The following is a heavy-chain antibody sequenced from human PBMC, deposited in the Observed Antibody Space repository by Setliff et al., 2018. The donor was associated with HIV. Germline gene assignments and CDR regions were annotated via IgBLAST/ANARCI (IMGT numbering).Heavy chain of an antibody. V-gene: IGHV4-4*02. Sequence: SETLSLTCAVSDGSISSSNWWSWVRQPPGKGLEWIGEIYHTQNTNYSPSLKSRVTISVDKSKNQFSLKLTSVTAADTAVYFCARDFTYDNTGSLTGFGMDVWGQGATVTVSS. J-gene: IGHJ6*02. D-gene: IGHD3-22*01. CDR1: DGSISSSNW. CDR2: IYHTQNT. CDR3: ARDFTYDNTGSLTGFGMDV.